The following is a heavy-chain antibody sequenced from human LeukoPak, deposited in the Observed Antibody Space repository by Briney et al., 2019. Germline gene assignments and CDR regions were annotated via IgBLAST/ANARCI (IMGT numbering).Heavy chain of an antibody. Sequence: GGSLRLSCAASGFFFSDYYMSWMRQAPGKGLEWVSYIDGSSSNMYYADSVKGRFTISRDNAKNSLYLQMNSLRGEDTAVYSCVRAYTRGYSDDFDYWGQGTLVTVSS. CDR3: VRAYTRGYSDDFDY. V-gene: IGHV3-11*01. D-gene: IGHD3-22*01. CDR2: IDGSSSNM. J-gene: IGHJ4*02. CDR1: GFFFSDYY.